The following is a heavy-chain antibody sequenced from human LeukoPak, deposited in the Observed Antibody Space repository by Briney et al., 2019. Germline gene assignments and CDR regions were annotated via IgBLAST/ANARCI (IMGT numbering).Heavy chain of an antibody. CDR2: ISNNGGYT. Sequence: GGSLRLSCAASGFTFSSSAMSWVRQAPGKGLEWVSAISNNGGYTYYADSVQGRFTISRDNSKSTLCLQMNSLRAEDTAVYYCAKQLGYCSNGSCYFPYWGQGTLVTVSS. V-gene: IGHV3-23*01. J-gene: IGHJ4*02. CDR1: GFTFSSSA. D-gene: IGHD2-15*01. CDR3: AKQLGYCSNGSCYFPY.